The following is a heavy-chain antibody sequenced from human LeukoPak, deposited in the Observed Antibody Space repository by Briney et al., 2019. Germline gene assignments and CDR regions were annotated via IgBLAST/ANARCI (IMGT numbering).Heavy chain of an antibody. CDR1: GFTFSSYA. D-gene: IGHD5-18*01. CDR3: AKDTPYSYGPRKPAYYMDV. J-gene: IGHJ6*03. Sequence: GGSLRLSCAASGFTFSSYAMSWVRQAPGKGLEWVSAISGSGGSTYYADSVKGRFTISRDNSKNTLYLQMNSLRAEDTAVYYCAKDTPYSYGPRKPAYYMDVWGKGTTVTVSS. V-gene: IGHV3-23*01. CDR2: ISGSGGST.